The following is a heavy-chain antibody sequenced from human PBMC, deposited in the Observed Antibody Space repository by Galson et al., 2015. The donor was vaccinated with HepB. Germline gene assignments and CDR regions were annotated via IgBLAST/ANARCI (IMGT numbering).Heavy chain of an antibody. CDR2: INPNSGGT. Sequence: SVKVSCKASGYTFAGYYMHWVRQAPGQGLEWMGWINPNSGGTNYAQKFQGRVTMTRDTSTSTVYMELSSLRSEDTAVYYCARLGSGYFPYYYYGMDVWGQGTTVTVSS. D-gene: IGHD3-3*01. CDR3: ARLGSGYFPYYYYGMDV. V-gene: IGHV1-2*02. J-gene: IGHJ6*02. CDR1: GYTFAGYY.